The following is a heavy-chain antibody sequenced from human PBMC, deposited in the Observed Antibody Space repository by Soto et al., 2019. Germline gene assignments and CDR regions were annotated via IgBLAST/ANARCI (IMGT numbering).Heavy chain of an antibody. Sequence: GGSLRLSCAASGFTFSNAWMSWVRQAPGKGLEWVGRIKSKTDGGTTDYAAPVKGRFTISRDDSKKTLYLQMNSLKTEDTALFYCTTACTSCYGPLSNMDVWGKGTTVTVSS. CDR3: TTACTSCYGPLSNMDV. CDR1: GFTFSNAW. CDR2: IKSKTDGGTT. V-gene: IGHV3-15*01. J-gene: IGHJ6*03. D-gene: IGHD2-2*01.